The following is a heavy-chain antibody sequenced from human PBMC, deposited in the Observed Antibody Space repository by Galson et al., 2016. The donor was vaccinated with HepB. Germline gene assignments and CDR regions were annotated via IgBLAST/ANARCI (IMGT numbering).Heavy chain of an antibody. V-gene: IGHV4-61*02. J-gene: IGHJ6*04. CDR1: GGSISSGSYY. Sequence: LSLTCPVSGGSISSGSYYWSWIRQPAGKGLEWLGRISASGSTDYNPSLKSRVTISVDTSKNQFSLKLRSVTAADTAVYYCARERHFYGPGTYCKRDGGYYDYNRDVWGKGTTVTVSS. D-gene: IGHD3-10*01. CDR3: ARERHFYGPGTYCKRDGGYYDYNRDV. CDR2: ISASGST.